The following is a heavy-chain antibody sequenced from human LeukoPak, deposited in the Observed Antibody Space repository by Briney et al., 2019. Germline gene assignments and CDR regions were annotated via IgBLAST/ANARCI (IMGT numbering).Heavy chain of an antibody. CDR1: GFTVSSKY. Sequence: PGGSLRLSCAASGFTVSSKYMSWVRQAPGKGLERVSVIYSGGSTYYADSVKGRFIISRDNSKNTLYLQMNSLRAEDTAVYYCARAGPTPMVDGDYFDYWGQGTLVTVSS. CDR2: IYSGGST. J-gene: IGHJ4*02. CDR3: ARAGPTPMVDGDYFDY. D-gene: IGHD5-18*01. V-gene: IGHV3-53*05.